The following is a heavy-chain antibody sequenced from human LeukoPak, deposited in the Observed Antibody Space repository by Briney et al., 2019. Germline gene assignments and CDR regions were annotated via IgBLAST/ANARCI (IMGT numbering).Heavy chain of an antibody. Sequence: GASVKVSCKASGGTFSSYAISWVRQAPGQGLEWMGEIIPIFGTANYAQKFQGRVTITADESTSTAYMELSSLRSEDTAVYYCATSMVRGVDTTYYFDYWGQGTLVTVSS. CDR2: IIPIFGTA. CDR3: ATSMVRGVDTTYYFDY. J-gene: IGHJ4*02. CDR1: GGTFSSYA. D-gene: IGHD3-10*01. V-gene: IGHV1-69*13.